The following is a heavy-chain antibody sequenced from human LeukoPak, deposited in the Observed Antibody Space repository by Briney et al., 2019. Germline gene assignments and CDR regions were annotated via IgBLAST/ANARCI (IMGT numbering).Heavy chain of an antibody. CDR3: ARDRADLPWWELNDAFDI. CDR2: IKQDGSEK. Sequence: GGSLRLSCAASGFTFSSYWMSWVRQAPGKGLEWVANIKQDGSEKYYVDSVKGRFTISRDNAKNSLYLQMNSLRAEDTAVYYCARDRADLPWWELNDAFDIWGQGTMVTVSS. V-gene: IGHV3-7*01. D-gene: IGHD1-26*01. CDR1: GFTFSSYW. J-gene: IGHJ3*02.